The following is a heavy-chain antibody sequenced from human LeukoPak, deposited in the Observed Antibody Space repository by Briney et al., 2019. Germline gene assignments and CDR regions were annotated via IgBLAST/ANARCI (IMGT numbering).Heavy chain of an antibody. CDR3: AKGTYSSGWSWPSPVDY. V-gene: IGHV3-9*01. Sequence: GGSLSLSCAASGFTFDDYAMHWVRQAPGKGLEWVSGISWNSGSIGYADSVKGRFTISRDNAKNSLYLQMNSLRAEDTALYYCAKGTYSSGWSWPSPVDYWGQGTLVTVSS. CDR1: GFTFDDYA. J-gene: IGHJ4*02. CDR2: ISWNSGSI. D-gene: IGHD6-19*01.